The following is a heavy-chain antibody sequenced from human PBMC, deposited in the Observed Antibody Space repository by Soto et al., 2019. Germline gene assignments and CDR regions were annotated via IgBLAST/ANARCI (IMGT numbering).Heavy chain of an antibody. Sequence: PAKASCKASGYTLSGFYRHWVRQAPGQGLEWMGWINPNSGGTKSAEKFQGRVTMTRDTSISTAYMELSRLTSDDTAVYYCASAAVTGTAGLDFWGQGTQVTVSS. J-gene: IGHJ4*02. D-gene: IGHD6-19*01. CDR1: GYTLSGFY. CDR2: INPNSGGT. V-gene: IGHV1-2*02. CDR3: ASAAVTGTAGLDF.